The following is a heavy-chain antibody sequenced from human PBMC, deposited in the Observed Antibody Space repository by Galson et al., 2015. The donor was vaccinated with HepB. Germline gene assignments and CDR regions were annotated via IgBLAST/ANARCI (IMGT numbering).Heavy chain of an antibody. CDR1: GFTFSSYA. CDR2: ISGSGSST. Sequence: SLRLSCAASGFTFSSYAMSWVRQAPGKGLEWVSAISGSGSSTYYADSVKGRFTISRDNSKNTLYLQMNSLRAEDTAVYYCAKDGMVRGVIITEPFDYWGQGTLVTVSS. CDR3: AKDGMVRGVIITEPFDY. D-gene: IGHD3-10*01. J-gene: IGHJ4*02. V-gene: IGHV3-23*01.